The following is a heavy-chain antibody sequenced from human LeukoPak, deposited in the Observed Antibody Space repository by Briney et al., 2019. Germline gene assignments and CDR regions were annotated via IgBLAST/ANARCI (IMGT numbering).Heavy chain of an antibody. CDR1: GFTFSSYG. Sequence: PGGSLRLSCAASGFTFSSYGMSWVRQAPGKGLEWVSGINWNGSITGYADSVKGRFTISRDNAKNSLYLQMNSLRAEDTALYYCARDPDSSGYYYYFDYWGQGTLVTVSS. CDR3: ARDPDSSGYYYYFDY. CDR2: INWNGSIT. J-gene: IGHJ4*02. V-gene: IGHV3-20*04. D-gene: IGHD3-22*01.